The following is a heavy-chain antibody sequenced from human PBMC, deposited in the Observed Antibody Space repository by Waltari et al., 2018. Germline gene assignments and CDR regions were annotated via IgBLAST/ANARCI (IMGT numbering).Heavy chain of an antibody. J-gene: IGHJ4*01. Sequence: QPPGKGLEWIGEINHSGSTNYNPSLKSRVTISVDTSKNQFSLKLSSVTAADTAVYYCARGLAAYYGSGSYYNLYFD. CDR3: ARGLAAYYGSGSYYNLYFD. CDR2: INHSGST. D-gene: IGHD3-10*01. V-gene: IGHV4-34*01.